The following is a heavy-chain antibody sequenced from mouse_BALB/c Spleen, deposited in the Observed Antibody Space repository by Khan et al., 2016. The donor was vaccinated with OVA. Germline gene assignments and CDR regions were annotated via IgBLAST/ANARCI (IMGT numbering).Heavy chain of an antibody. CDR3: ARMDTTSLDY. Sequence: QVRLQQSGAELARPGASVKLSCKASGYTFTDYYITWVKQRTGQGLEWIGEIYPGSGNTYYNENFKGKATLTADKSSNTAYIHLSSLTSEDSAVYFCARMDTTSLDYWGQGTTLTGSS. D-gene: IGHD2-3*01. CDR1: GYTFTDYY. J-gene: IGHJ2*01. V-gene: IGHV1-77*01. CDR2: IYPGSGNT.